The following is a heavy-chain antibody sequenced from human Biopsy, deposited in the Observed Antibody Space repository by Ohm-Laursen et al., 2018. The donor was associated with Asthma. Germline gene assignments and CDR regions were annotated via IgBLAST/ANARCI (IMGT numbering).Heavy chain of an antibody. CDR2: IYSGGGT. CDR3: ARAYGGSFFSGSFDI. D-gene: IGHD4-23*01. V-gene: IGHV3-53*01. Sequence: SLRLSCAASGFTVSTNGMSWVRQPPGKGLEWVSVIYSGGGTYYADSVQGRVTISRDNSKNTLSLQMNSLRAEDTAVYYCARAYGGSFFSGSFDIGGQGTRVTASS. J-gene: IGHJ3*02. CDR1: GFTVSTNG.